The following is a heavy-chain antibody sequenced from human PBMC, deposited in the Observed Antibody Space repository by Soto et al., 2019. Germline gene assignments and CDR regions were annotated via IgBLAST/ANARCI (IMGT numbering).Heavy chain of an antibody. CDR2: IYYSGST. J-gene: IGHJ4*02. CDR3: ARHPGYGLYYFDY. D-gene: IGHD5-18*01. CDR1: GDSISSYY. V-gene: IGHV4-59*08. Sequence: PSETLSLTCTVSGDSISSYYWSWIRQPPGKGLEWIGYIYYSGSTNYNPSLKSRVTISVDTSKNQFSLKLSSVTAADTAVYYCARHPGYGLYYFDYWGQGTLVTVSS.